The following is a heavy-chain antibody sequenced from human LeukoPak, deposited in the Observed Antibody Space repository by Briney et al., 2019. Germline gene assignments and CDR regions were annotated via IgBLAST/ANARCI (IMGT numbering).Heavy chain of an antibody. V-gene: IGHV1-2*02. CDR1: GYTFTGYY. Sequence: ASVKVSLTSSGYTFTGYYMHWVRQAPGQGLEWMGWINPNSGGTNYAQKFQGRVTMTRDTSISTAYMELSRLGSDDTAVYYCARGGGYEPFFYWGQRTLVTASS. D-gene: IGHD5-12*01. CDR2: INPNSGGT. J-gene: IGHJ4*02. CDR3: ARGGGYEPFFY.